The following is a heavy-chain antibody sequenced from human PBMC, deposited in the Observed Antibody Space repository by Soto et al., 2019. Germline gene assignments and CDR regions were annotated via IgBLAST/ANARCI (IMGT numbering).Heavy chain of an antibody. CDR2: ISFAGTND. Sequence: VQSGGGVVQPGRSLRLSCAASGFTFDTYEMNWVRQAPGKGLEWVAMISFAGTNDYYADSVKGRFTISRDNSNNTLFLHMNSLRVEDTAVYYCARDMNWLDPWGQGSLVTVAS. J-gene: IGHJ5*02. CDR1: GFTFDTYE. V-gene: IGHV3-30-3*01. CDR3: ARDMNWLDP.